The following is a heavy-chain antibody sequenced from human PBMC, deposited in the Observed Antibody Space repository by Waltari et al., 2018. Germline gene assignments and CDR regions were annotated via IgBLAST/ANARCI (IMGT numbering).Heavy chain of an antibody. D-gene: IGHD3-3*01. V-gene: IGHV3-64*01. CDR1: GFTFSSYG. Sequence: VQLVESGGGVVQPGRSLRLSCAASGFTFSSYGMHWVRQAPGKGLEYVSAISSNGGSTYYANSVKGRFTISRDNSKNTLYLQMGSLRAEDMAVYYCARARWDYDFWSGYFDYWGQGTLVTVSS. CDR2: ISSNGGST. CDR3: ARARWDYDFWSGYFDY. J-gene: IGHJ4*02.